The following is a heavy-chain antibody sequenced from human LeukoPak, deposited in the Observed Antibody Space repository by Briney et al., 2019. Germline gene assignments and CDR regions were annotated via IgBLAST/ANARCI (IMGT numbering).Heavy chain of an antibody. Sequence: SETLSLTCTVSGGSISSSSYYWGWIRQPPGKGLEWIGSIYYSGTTKYNPSLKSRVTISIDTSKNQFSLKLISVAAADTAVYYCARELGTVSSSWPHFDYWGQGTLVTVSS. CDR3: ARELGTVSSSWPHFDY. J-gene: IGHJ4*02. V-gene: IGHV4-39*07. D-gene: IGHD6-13*01. CDR1: GGSISSSSYY. CDR2: IYYSGTT.